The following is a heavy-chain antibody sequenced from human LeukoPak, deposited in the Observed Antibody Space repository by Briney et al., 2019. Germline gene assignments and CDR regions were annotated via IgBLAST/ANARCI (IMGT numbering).Heavy chain of an antibody. CDR1: GCPFSSYY. Sequence: WETLSLTCTVSGCPFSSYYWSWIRQAAGKGLEWIGRIYTSGITNYNPSLKSRVTMSVDTSKNQFSLKLSSVAAADTAVYYCAISSTIFGHFDYWGRGTLVTVSS. CDR3: AISSTIFGHFDY. V-gene: IGHV4-4*07. D-gene: IGHD3-3*01. J-gene: IGHJ4*02. CDR2: IYTSGIT.